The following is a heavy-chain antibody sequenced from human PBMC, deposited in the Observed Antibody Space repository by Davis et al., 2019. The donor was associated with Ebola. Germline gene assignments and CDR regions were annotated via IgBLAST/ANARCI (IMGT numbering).Heavy chain of an antibody. CDR3: ARSYPDY. CDR2: ISYEGSNK. J-gene: IGHJ4*02. CDR1: GFTFSSYA. D-gene: IGHD3-16*01. Sequence: SPKPPCPAPGFTFSSYAMQWVRQAPGKGLDWVAVISYEGSNKYYADSVKGRFTISRDNSKNTLYLQMNSLRAEDTAVYYCARSYPDYWGQGTLATVSS. V-gene: IGHV3-30-3*01.